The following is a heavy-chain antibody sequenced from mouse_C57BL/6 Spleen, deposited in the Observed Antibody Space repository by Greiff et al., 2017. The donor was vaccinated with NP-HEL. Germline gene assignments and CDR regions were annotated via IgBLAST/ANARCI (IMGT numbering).Heavy chain of an antibody. D-gene: IGHD1-2*01. CDR1: GYTFTDYN. Sequence: EVQLQQSGPELVKPGASVKIPCKASGYTFTDYNMDWVKQSHGKSLEWIGDINPNNGGTIYNQKFKGKATLTVDKSSSTAYMELRSLTSEDTAVYYCARRGYLRLAAHAMDYWGQGTSVTVSS. J-gene: IGHJ4*01. CDR2: INPNNGGT. CDR3: ARRGYLRLAAHAMDY. V-gene: IGHV1-18*01.